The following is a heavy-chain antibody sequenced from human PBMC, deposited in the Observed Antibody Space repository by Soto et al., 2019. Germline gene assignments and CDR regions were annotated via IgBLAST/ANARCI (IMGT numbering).Heavy chain of an antibody. J-gene: IGHJ4*02. V-gene: IGHV3-30*18. D-gene: IGHD1-26*01. CDR3: AKWKGHSGNFFFSGPFDY. CDR2: ISHDGSKD. Sequence: QVQLVESGGGVVQPGRSLRLSCVASGFTFSDCSMHWVRQAPGKGLEWVAIISHDGSKDYYGDSVKGRFTISRDNSKNTLYLQMNSLRADDTAVYYCAKWKGHSGNFFFSGPFDYWGQGTRVTVSA. CDR1: GFTFSDCS.